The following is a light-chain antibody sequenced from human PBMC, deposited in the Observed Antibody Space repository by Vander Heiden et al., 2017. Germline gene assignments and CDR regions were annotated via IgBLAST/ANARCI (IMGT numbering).Light chain of an antibody. CDR3: QQSYRTLT. J-gene: IGKJ4*01. CDR2: ETS. V-gene: IGKV1-39*01. CDR1: QVLGTF. Sequence: IQFHQSPSSLSASVGARVTITCRARQVLGTFLNWYQQKPGKATKLLNHETSNLESGLPSRFSGSGSGTDFTLTIASLQPEDFATYYWQQSYRTLTFGGGTKVEIK.